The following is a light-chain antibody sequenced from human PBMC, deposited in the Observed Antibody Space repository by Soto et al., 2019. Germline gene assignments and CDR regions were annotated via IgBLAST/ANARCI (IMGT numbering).Light chain of an antibody. Sequence: ETVFAQAPGARSWSPGERATLSCRAGQSVSSSYLAWTQQKPGHPPRPLLYGASSSATGNPDRFSGSGSGTDFTLTISRLEPGDLAVYYCPQYDISRTFCQGTTVDIK. CDR2: GAS. CDR3: PQYDISRT. V-gene: IGKV3-20*01. J-gene: IGKJ1*01. CDR1: QSVSSSY.